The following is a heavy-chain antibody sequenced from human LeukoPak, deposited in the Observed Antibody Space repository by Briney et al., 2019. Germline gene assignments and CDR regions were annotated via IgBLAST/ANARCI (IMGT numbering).Heavy chain of an antibody. CDR3: AREWATYHNWYDP. CDR2: IYRSATT. D-gene: IGHD1-26*01. V-gene: IGHV4-39*07. J-gene: IGHJ5*02. CDR1: GDAITGSSYY. Sequence: SETLSLTCTVSGDAITGSSYYWAWLRQPPGKGLEWIGSIYRSATTYYNPSLKSRVLISMDMSKNEVSLSLTSVTAADTAVYYCAREWATYHNWYDPWGQGTLVIVSS.